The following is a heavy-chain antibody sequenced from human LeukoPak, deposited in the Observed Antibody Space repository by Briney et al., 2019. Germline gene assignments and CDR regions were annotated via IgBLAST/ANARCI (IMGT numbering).Heavy chain of an antibody. J-gene: IGHJ3*02. Sequence: APVKVSCKASGGTFSSYAISWVRQAPGQGLEWMGGIIPIFGTANYAQKFQGRVTITADESTSTAYMELSSLRSEDTAVYYCARGVVPAARGSAFDIWGQGTMVTVSS. CDR3: ARGVVPAARGSAFDI. CDR1: GGTFSSYA. D-gene: IGHD2-2*01. CDR2: IIPIFGTA. V-gene: IGHV1-69*13.